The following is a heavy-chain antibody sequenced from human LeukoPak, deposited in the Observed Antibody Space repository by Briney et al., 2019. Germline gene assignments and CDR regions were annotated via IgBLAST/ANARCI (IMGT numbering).Heavy chain of an antibody. J-gene: IGHJ4*02. CDR3: ARSYGWLPGGM. CDR2: ISSTSSYT. Sequence: GGSLRLSCAVSGFTFSDYYMNWIRQAPGKGLEWVSYISSTSSYTNYADSVKGRFTISRDNAKNSLHLQMNSLRAEDTAVYYCARSYGWLPGGMWGQGTLVTVSS. V-gene: IGHV3-11*03. CDR1: GFTFSDYY. D-gene: IGHD5-12*01.